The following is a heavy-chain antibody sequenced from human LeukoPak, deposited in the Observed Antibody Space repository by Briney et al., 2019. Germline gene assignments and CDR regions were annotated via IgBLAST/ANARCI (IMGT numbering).Heavy chain of an antibody. J-gene: IGHJ4*02. CDR3: ARDRLYGDYDSNFDF. V-gene: IGHV3-21*01. D-gene: IGHD4-17*01. CDR1: GFTFSSYS. Sequence: GGSLRLSCAASGFTFSSYSMNWVRQAPGKGLEWVSSISSSSSYIYYADSVKGRFTISRDNSKNTLYLQMNSLRVEDTALYYCARDRLYGDYDSNFDFWGQGTLVAVSS. CDR2: ISSSSSYI.